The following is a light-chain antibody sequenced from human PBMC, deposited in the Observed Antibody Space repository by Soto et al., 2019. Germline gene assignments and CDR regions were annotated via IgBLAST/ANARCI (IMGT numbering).Light chain of an antibody. Sequence: EIVMTQSPATLSVSPGEKATLSCRASQSVNTNFAWYQQKPGQAPRVVIYAASTRAAAFPARFSGSGSGTDFTLTISSLQSEDFAVYYCQQYNKGPLTFGGGTKVEMK. J-gene: IGKJ4*01. CDR3: QQYNKGPLT. CDR1: QSVNTN. V-gene: IGKV3-15*01. CDR2: AAS.